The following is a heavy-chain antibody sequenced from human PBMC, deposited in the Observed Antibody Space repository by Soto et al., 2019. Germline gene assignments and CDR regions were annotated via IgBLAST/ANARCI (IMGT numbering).Heavy chain of an antibody. CDR2: IYYSGST. CDR1: GGSISSSSYY. D-gene: IGHD3-3*01. J-gene: IGHJ5*02. CDR3: AGAYYDFWSGYVNWFDP. Sequence: SSETLSLTCTVSGGSISSSSYYWGWIRQPPGKGLEWIGSIYYSGSTYYNPSLKSRVTISVDTSKNQFSLKLSSVTAADTAVYYCAGAYYDFWSGYVNWFDPWGQGTLVTVSS. V-gene: IGHV4-39*01.